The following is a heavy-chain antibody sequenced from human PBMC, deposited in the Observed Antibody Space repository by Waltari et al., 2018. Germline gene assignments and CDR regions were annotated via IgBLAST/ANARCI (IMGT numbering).Heavy chain of an antibody. CDR1: GGSISSSSYY. J-gene: IGHJ6*02. D-gene: IGHD3-22*01. CDR2: IYYSGST. V-gene: IGHV4-39*07. CDR3: ARGPDSSGYLPPEYYYYGMDV. Sequence: QLQLQESGPGLVKPSETLSLTCTVSGGSISSSSYYWGWIRQPPGKGLEWIGSIYYSGSTYYNPSLKSRVTISVDTSKNQFSLKLSSVTAADTAVYYCARGPDSSGYLPPEYYYYGMDVWDQGP.